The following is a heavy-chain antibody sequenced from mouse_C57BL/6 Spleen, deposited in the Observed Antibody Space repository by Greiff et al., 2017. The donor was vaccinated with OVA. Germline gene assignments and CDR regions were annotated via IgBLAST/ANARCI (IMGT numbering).Heavy chain of an antibody. CDR2: IDPETGGT. V-gene: IGHV1-15*01. CDR3: TRGGSNYPAMDY. Sequence: QVQLQQSGAELVRPGASVTLSCKASGYTFTDYEMPWVKQTPVHGLEWIGAIDPETGGTAYNQKFKGKAILTADKSSSTAYMELRSLTSEDSAVYYCTRGGSNYPAMDYWGQGTSVTVSS. CDR1: GYTFTDYE. D-gene: IGHD2-5*01. J-gene: IGHJ4*01.